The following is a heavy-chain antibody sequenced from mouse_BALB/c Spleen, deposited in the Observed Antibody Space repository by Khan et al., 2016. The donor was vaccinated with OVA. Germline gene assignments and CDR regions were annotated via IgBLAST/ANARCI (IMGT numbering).Heavy chain of an antibody. V-gene: IGHV1-4*01. J-gene: IGHJ3*01. CDR2: INPSSGYT. CDR3: AREGAYYRSDGWFAY. D-gene: IGHD2-14*01. CDR1: GYTFTSYT. Sequence: QIQLVQSGAELARPGASVKMSCKASGYTFTSYTMHLVKQRPGQGLEWIGHINPSSGYTNYNQKFTEKATLTADKSSRIAYMQLSSLTSEDSAVYYCAREGAYYRSDGWFAYWGQGTLVTVSA.